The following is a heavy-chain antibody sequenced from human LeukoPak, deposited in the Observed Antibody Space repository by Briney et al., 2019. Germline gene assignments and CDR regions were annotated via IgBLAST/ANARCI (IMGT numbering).Heavy chain of an antibody. D-gene: IGHD2-8*02. J-gene: IGHJ6*03. CDR2: SYTSGST. Sequence: SETLSLTCTVSGGSISSGSYYWSWIRQPAGKGLEWIGRSYTSGSTNYNPSLKSRVTISVDTSKNQFSLKLSSVTAADTAVYYCARDYTGSYYYYMDVWGKGTTVTVSS. V-gene: IGHV4-61*02. CDR3: ARDYTGSYYYYMDV. CDR1: GGSISSGSYY.